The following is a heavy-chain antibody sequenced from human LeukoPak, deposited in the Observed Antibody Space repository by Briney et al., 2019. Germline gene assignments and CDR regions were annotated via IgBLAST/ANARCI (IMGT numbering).Heavy chain of an antibody. CDR1: GGSFSGYY. CDR2: INHSGST. CDR3: ALVVPADYYYYYMDV. Sequence: SETLSLTCAVYGGSFSGYYWSWIRQPLGKGLEWIGEINHSGSTNYNPSLKSRVTISVDTSKNQFSLKLNSVTAADTAVYYCALVVPADYYYYYMDVWGKGTTVTVSS. J-gene: IGHJ6*03. V-gene: IGHV4-34*01. D-gene: IGHD2-2*01.